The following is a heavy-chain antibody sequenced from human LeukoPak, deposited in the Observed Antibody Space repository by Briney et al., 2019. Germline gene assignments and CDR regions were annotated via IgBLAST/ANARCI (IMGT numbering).Heavy chain of an antibody. CDR3: ATPRRWS. D-gene: IGHD4-23*01. Sequence: ASVKVSCKASGYTFTDYYMHWVQQAPGKGLEWMGRVDPEDGETIYAEKFQGRVTITADTSTDTAYMELSSLRSEDTAVYYCATPRRWSWGQGTLVTVSS. CDR1: GYTFTDYY. V-gene: IGHV1-69-2*01. CDR2: VDPEDGET. J-gene: IGHJ5*02.